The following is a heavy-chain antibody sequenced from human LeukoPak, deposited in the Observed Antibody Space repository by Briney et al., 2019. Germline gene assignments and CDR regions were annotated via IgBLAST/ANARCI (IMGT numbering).Heavy chain of an antibody. D-gene: IGHD3-22*01. CDR3: ARQGDYDSSGYYLHEGY. CDR2: ISSSGSAI. J-gene: IGHJ4*02. CDR1: GFTFSDYY. Sequence: PGGSLRLSCAASGFTFSDYYMSWIRQAPGKGLGWVSYISSSGSAIYYADSVKARFTISRDNAKKSLYLQMNSLRAEDTAVYYCARQGDYDSSGYYLHEGYWGPGTLVTVSS. V-gene: IGHV3-11*01.